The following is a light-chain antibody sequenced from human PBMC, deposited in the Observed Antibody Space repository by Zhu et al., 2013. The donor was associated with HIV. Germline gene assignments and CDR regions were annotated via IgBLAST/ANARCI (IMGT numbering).Light chain of an antibody. CDR3: QQYYSTPRT. CDR2: WAS. J-gene: IGKJ1*01. Sequence: DIVMTQSPDSLAVSLGERATINCMSSQSVLYSSNNKNYLAWYQQKPRQPPKLLIYWASTRDSGVPDRFSGSGSGTDFTLTISSLQAEDVAVYYCQQYYSTPRTFGQGTKVE. CDR1: QSVLYSSNNKNY. V-gene: IGKV4-1*01.